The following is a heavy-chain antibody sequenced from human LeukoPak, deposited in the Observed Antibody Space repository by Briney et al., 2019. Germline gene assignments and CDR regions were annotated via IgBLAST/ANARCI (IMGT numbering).Heavy chain of an antibody. D-gene: IGHD4-4*01. CDR3: AKPPYSNSMYYYGMDV. J-gene: IGHJ6*02. CDR1: GFTFNSYA. Sequence: GGSLRLSCAAAGFTFNSYAMSWVRQAPGKGLEWVSAISGSGGSTHYADSVKGRFTISRDNSKNTLYLQMNSLRAEDTAVYYCAKPPYSNSMYYYGMDVWGQGTTVTVSS. CDR2: ISGSGGST. V-gene: IGHV3-23*01.